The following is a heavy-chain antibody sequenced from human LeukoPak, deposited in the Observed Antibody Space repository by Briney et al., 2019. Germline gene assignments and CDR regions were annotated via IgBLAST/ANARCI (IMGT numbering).Heavy chain of an antibody. D-gene: IGHD3-22*01. V-gene: IGHV4-39*07. CDR2: INHSGST. Sequence: PSETLSLTCTVSGGSIGSTSYYWGWIRQPPVKGLEWIGEINHSGSTNYNPSLKSRVTISVDTSKNQFSLKLSSVTAADTAVYYCARLYDSSYFFDYWGQGTLVTVSS. CDR3: ARLYDSSYFFDY. CDR1: GGSIGSTSYY. J-gene: IGHJ4*02.